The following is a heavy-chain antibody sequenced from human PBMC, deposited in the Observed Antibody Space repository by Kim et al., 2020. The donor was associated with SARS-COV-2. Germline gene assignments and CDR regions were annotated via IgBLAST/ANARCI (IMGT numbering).Heavy chain of an antibody. V-gene: IGHV3-30*04. CDR2: ITCEGSMK. CDR3: ATGNW. CDR1: GFTFNSFA. Sequence: GGSLRLSCSASGFTFNSFALHWVRQAPGQGLEWVSAITCEGSMKSYTDSVKGRFTISRDSSKNTLPLQMNRLRLEDTAAYYCATGNW. J-gene: IGHJ5*01.